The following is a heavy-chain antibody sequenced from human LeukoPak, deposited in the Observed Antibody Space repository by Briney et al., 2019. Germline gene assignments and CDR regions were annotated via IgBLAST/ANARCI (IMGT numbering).Heavy chain of an antibody. D-gene: IGHD6-19*01. CDR1: GITFGSYW. CDR3: ARDYMGSGWYRGFDL. V-gene: IGHV3-7*04. Sequence: PGGSLRLSCAASGITFGSYWMTWVRQAPGKGLECVANIKPDGSNKYYADSVKGRFTISRDNSKNTLYLQMNSLRAEDTAVYYCARDYMGSGWYRGFDLWGRGTLVTVSS. CDR2: IKPDGSNK. J-gene: IGHJ2*01.